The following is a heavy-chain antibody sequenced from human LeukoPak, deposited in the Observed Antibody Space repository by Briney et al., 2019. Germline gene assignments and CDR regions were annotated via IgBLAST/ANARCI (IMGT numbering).Heavy chain of an antibody. Sequence: GGSLRLSCAASGFTFSSYGMHWVRQAPGKGLEWVAFIRYDGSNKYYADSVKGRFTISRDNSKNTLYLQMNSLRAEDTAVYYCAREGSRDYDFWSGYPHFDYWGQGTLVTVSS. D-gene: IGHD3-3*01. J-gene: IGHJ4*02. CDR1: GFTFSSYG. CDR2: IRYDGSNK. V-gene: IGHV3-30*02. CDR3: AREGSRDYDFWSGYPHFDY.